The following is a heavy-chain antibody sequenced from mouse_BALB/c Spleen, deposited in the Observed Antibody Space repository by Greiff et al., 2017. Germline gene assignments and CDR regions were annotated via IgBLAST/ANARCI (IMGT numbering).Heavy chain of an antibody. V-gene: IGHV1-63*01. CDR3: ARKYYYGSSFGYFDY. CDR2: IYPGSGNT. D-gene: IGHD1-1*01. J-gene: IGHJ2*01. Sequence: QVQLKESGAELVRPGTSVKISCKASGYAFTNYWLGWVKQRPGHGLEWIGDIYPGSGNTYYNEKFKGKATLTADKSSSTAYMQLSSLTSEDSAVYFCARKYYYGSSFGYFDYWGQGTNIKV. CDR1: GYAFTNYW.